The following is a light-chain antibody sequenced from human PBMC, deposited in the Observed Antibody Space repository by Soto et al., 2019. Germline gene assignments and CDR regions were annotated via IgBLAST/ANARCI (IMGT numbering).Light chain of an antibody. V-gene: IGLV2-14*01. J-gene: IGLJ3*02. CDR3: SAYTSSSTLV. CDR1: SNDVGFYDY. CDR2: EVI. Sequence: QSALTQPASVSGSPGQSITISCTGTSNDVGFYDYVSWYQQHPGKAPKLIIYEVINRPSGVSNRFSGSKSGNTASLTISGLQAENEADYYCSAYTSSSTLVFGGGTKLTVL.